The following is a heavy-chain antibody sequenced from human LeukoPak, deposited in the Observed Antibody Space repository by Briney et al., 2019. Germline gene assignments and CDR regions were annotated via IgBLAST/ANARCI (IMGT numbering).Heavy chain of an antibody. V-gene: IGHV1-2*02. D-gene: IGHD6-25*01. CDR2: INANSGVT. CDR3: ATISSGHWYFDL. Sequence: ASVKVSCKASGNXVTGYHVHWVRQAPGQGLEWMGWINANSGVTNYAQTFQGRVTLTRDTSISTAYMELSRLTSDDTAVYYCATISSGHWYFDLWGRGTLVIVSS. J-gene: IGHJ2*01. CDR1: GNXVTGYH.